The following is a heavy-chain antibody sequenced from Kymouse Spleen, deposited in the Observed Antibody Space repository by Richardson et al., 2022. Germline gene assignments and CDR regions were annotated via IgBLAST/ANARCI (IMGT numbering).Heavy chain of an antibody. CDR3: ARGGLRYFDLDY. D-gene: IGHD3-9*01. J-gene: IGHJ4*02. Sequence: QVQLQQWGAGLLKPSETLSLTCAVYGGSFSGYYWSWIRQPPGKGLEWIGEINHSGSTNYNPSLKSRVTISVDTSKNQFSLKLSSVTAADTAVYYCARGGLRYFDLDYWGQGTLVTVSS. CDR1: GGSFSGYY. V-gene: IGHV4-34*01. CDR2: INHSGST.